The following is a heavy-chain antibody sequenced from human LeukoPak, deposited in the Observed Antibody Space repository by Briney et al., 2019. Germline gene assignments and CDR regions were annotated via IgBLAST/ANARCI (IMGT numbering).Heavy chain of an antibody. Sequence: GGSLRLSCEASGFTFSSYAMSWVRQAPGKGLEWVSAISGRGDITYYADSVKGRFTISRDNSKNTLHLQMNSLRAEDTAVYYCAKVRGYSGSGNYYDYFDYWGQGTLVTVSS. CDR1: GFTFSSYA. J-gene: IGHJ4*02. V-gene: IGHV3-23*01. CDR2: ISGRGDIT. D-gene: IGHD3-10*01. CDR3: AKVRGYSGSGNYYDYFDY.